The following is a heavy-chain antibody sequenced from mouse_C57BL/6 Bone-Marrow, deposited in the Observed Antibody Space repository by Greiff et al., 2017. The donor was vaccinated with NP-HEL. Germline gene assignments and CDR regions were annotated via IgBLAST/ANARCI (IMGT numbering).Heavy chain of an antibody. D-gene: IGHD2-4*01. Sequence: EVKLVESGGDLVKPGGSLKLSCAASGFTFSSYGMSWVRQTPDKRLEWVATISSGGSYTYYPDSVKGRFTISRDNAKNTLYLQRSRLKYEDTAMYYCARGDYDVRGAMDYWGQGTSVTVSS. J-gene: IGHJ4*01. V-gene: IGHV5-6*02. CDR3: ARGDYDVRGAMDY. CDR1: GFTFSSYG. CDR2: ISSGGSYT.